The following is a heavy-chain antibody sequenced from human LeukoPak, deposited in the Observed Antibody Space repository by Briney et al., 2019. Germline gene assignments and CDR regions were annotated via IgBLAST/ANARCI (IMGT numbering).Heavy chain of an antibody. CDR2: INAGSGNT. D-gene: IGHD6-6*01. Sequence: ASVKVSCKASGYTFINYAIHWVRQAPGQRLEWMGWINAGSGNTKYSQTFQDRVTITRDTSASTAYMELRSLRSEDTAVYYCARASVSSSFVYWESAYFDYWGQGTLVTVSS. CDR1: GYTFINYA. CDR3: ARASVSSSFVYWESAYFDY. V-gene: IGHV1-3*01. J-gene: IGHJ4*02.